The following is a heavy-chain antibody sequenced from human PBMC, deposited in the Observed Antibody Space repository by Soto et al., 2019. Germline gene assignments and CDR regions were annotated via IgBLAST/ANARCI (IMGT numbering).Heavy chain of an antibody. D-gene: IGHD6-19*01. CDR2: IYYSGST. V-gene: IGHV4-39*01. CDR3: ARQARAVAGRGYFDY. Sequence: ASETLSLTCTVSGGSISSSSYYWGWIRQPPGKGLEWIGSIYYSGSTYYNPSLKSRVTISVDTPKNQFSLKLSSVTAADTAVYYCARQARAVAGRGYFDYWGQGTLVTVSS. J-gene: IGHJ4*02. CDR1: GGSISSSSYY.